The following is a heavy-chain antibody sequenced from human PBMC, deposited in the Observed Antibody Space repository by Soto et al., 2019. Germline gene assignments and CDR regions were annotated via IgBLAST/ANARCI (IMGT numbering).Heavy chain of an antibody. D-gene: IGHD3-22*01. J-gene: IGHJ5*02. V-gene: IGHV3-73*01. CDR2: IRSKTNSYAT. CDR3: TRDPRNYYDSSGSANWFDP. CDR1: GFTFSVSA. Sequence: GGSLRLSCAASGFTFSVSAMHWVRQASGKGLEWVGRIRSKTNSYATAYAASVKGRFSISRDDSKNTAYLQMNSLRTEDTAVYYCTRDPRNYYDSSGSANWFDPWGQGTLVTVSS.